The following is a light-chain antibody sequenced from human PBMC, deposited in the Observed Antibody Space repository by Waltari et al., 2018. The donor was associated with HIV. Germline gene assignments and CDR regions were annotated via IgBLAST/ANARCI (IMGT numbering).Light chain of an antibody. CDR2: EVS. J-gene: IGLJ3*02. Sequence: HSALTQPASVSGSPRQSITISCAGTSSDVGRSNLISWYQQHPGKHPKLRSYEVSKRPAGVSNRCSGSRSGNAAAMSIPGLQAEDDADYYCGSYAGSSALFGGATKPTV. CDR1: SSDVGRSNL. V-gene: IGLV2-23*02. CDR3: GSYAGSSAL.